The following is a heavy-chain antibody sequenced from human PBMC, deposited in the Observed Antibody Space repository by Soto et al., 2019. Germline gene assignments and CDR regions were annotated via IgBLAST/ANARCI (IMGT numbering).Heavy chain of an antibody. CDR2: ISYSGST. CDR1: GGSFSGYY. CDR3: ARHHLQLGVGY. Sequence: PSETLSLTCAVSGGSFSGYYWAWIRQPPGKGLEWIGQISYSGSTNYNPSLKSRVFISIGTSNNQFSLELSSVTAADTAVYYCARHHLQLGVGYWGQGTRVTVSS. J-gene: IGHJ4*02. V-gene: IGHV4-34*01. D-gene: IGHD5-18*01.